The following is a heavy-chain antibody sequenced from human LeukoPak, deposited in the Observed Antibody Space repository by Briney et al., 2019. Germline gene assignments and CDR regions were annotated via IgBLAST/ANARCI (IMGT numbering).Heavy chain of an antibody. J-gene: IGHJ6*03. D-gene: IGHD3-10*01. V-gene: IGHV1-18*01. CDR2: ISAYNGNT. CDR3: ARVADPWFGDLLGDYYSYYYMDV. Sequence: ASVKVSCKASGYTFTSYGISWVRQAPGQGLEWMGWISAYNGNTNYAQKLQGRVTMTTDTSTSTAYMELRSLRSDDTAVYYCARVADPWFGDLLGDYYSYYYMDVWGKGTTVTISS. CDR1: GYTFTSYG.